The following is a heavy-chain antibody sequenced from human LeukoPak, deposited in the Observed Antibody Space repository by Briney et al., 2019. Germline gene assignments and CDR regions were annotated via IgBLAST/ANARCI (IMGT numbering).Heavy chain of an antibody. CDR1: GGSISSGDYY. Sequence: SETLSLTCTVSGGSISSGDYYWSWICQPPGKGLEWIGYIYYSGSTYYNPSLKSRVIISVDTSKNQFSLKLSSVTAADTAVYYCARVLFDNSWFDPWGQGTLVTVSS. D-gene: IGHD3-9*01. CDR2: IYYSGST. J-gene: IGHJ5*01. V-gene: IGHV4-30-4*01. CDR3: ARVLFDNSWFDP.